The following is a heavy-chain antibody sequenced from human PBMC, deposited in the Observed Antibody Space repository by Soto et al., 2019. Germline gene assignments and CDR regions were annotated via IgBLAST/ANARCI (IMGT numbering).Heavy chain of an antibody. CDR3: AREDCSGGSCYGWFDP. J-gene: IGHJ5*02. V-gene: IGHV1-46*01. D-gene: IGHD2-15*01. CDR1: GYTFTSYY. Sequence: ASVKVSCKASGYTFTSYYMHWVRQAPGQGLEWMGIINPSGGSTSYAQKFQGRVTMTRDTSTSKVYMELGSLRSEDTAVYYCAREDCSGGSCYGWFDPWGQGTLVTVSS. CDR2: INPSGGST.